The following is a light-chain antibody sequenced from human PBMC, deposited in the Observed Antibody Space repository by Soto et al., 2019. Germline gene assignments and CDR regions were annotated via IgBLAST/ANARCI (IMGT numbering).Light chain of an antibody. Sequence: QSVLHQTASVSGSPGQSITISCSGTSSDVGGYNYVSWYQQHPGKAPKLMLFDVSGRPSGVSNRFSGSKSGNTASLTISGLQAEDEADYYCSSSTSSTTSYVFGTGTKVTVL. V-gene: IGLV2-14*01. J-gene: IGLJ1*01. CDR1: SSDVGGYNY. CDR3: SSSTSSTTSYV. CDR2: DVS.